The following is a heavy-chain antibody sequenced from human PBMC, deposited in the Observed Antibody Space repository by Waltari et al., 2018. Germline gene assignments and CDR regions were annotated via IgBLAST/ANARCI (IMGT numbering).Heavy chain of an antibody. CDR3: AREGTAAAGHYYYYYMDV. CDR2: IIPILGIA. CDR1: GGTFSRHA. Sequence: QVQLVQSGAEVKKPGSSVKVSCKASGGTFSRHAIRWVRQAPGQGLEWMGGIIPILGIANYAQKFQGRVTITADESTSTAYMELSSLRSEDTAVYYCAREGTAAAGHYYYYYMDVWGKGTTVTVSS. D-gene: IGHD6-13*01. V-gene: IGHV1-69*04. J-gene: IGHJ6*03.